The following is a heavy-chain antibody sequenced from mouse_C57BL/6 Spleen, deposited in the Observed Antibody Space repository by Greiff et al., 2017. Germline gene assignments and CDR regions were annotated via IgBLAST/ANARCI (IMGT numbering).Heavy chain of an antibody. CDR3: ARLGSSYWYFDV. CDR2: ISSGSSTI. CDR1: GFTFSDYG. J-gene: IGHJ1*03. D-gene: IGHD1-1*01. V-gene: IGHV5-17*01. Sequence: EVKLVESGGGLVKPGGSLKLSCAASGFTFSDYGMHWVRQAPEKGLEWVAYISSGSSTIYYADTVKGRVTISRDNAKNTLFLQMTSLRSEDTAMYYCARLGSSYWYFDVWGTGTTVTVSS.